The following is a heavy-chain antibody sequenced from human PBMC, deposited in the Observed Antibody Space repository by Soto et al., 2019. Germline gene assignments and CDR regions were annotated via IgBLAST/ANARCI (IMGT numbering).Heavy chain of an antibody. J-gene: IGHJ4*02. CDR1: GGSLSSYY. CDR3: ARAGVVGATALDY. D-gene: IGHD1-26*01. V-gene: IGHV4-59*12. CDR2: IYHSGNT. Sequence: SETLSLTCSVSGGSLSSYYWSWIRQPPGKGLEWIGYIYHSGNTYYNPSLKSRVTISVDRSKNQFSLKLSSVTAADTAVYYCARAGVVGATALDYWVQGTLVTVSS.